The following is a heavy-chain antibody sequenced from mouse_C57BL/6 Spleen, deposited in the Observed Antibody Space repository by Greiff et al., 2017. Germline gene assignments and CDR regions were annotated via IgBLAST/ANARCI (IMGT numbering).Heavy chain of an antibody. J-gene: IGHJ1*03. Sequence: VKLQQSGPELVKPGASVKISCKASGYTFTDYYMNWVKQSHGKRLEWIGDINPNNGGTSSNQKFKGKATLTVAKSSSPAYMELRSVTSEDSAVYYCSRGGDDWYFDVWGTGTTVTVSS. V-gene: IGHV1-26*01. CDR3: SRGGDDWYFDV. CDR1: GYTFTDYY. CDR2: INPNNGGT.